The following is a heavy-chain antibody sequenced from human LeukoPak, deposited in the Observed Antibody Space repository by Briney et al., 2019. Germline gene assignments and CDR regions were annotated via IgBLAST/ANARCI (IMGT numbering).Heavy chain of an antibody. V-gene: IGHV3-30*04. CDR1: GFTFSSYA. Sequence: PGGSLRLSCAASGFTFSSYAMHWVRQAPGKGLERVAVISYDGSNKYYADSVKGRFTISRDNSKNTLYLQMNSLRAEDTAVYYCARDMSIVVVVAATGGFDYWGQGTLVTVSS. CDR3: ARDMSIVVVVAATGGFDY. D-gene: IGHD2-15*01. J-gene: IGHJ4*02. CDR2: ISYDGSNK.